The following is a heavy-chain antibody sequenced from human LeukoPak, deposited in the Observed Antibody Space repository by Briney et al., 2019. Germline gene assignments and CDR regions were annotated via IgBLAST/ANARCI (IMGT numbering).Heavy chain of an antibody. D-gene: IGHD3-22*01. CDR1: GFTFSDYT. V-gene: IGHV3-30*04. Sequence: GGSLRLSCAASGFTFSDYTMHWVRQAPGKGLEWVAVTLYDGTTKYYADSVKGRFTMSRDNSKNTVHLQINSLRAEDTAVYYCAREPSGPTGYDSSGRDSFDYWGQGILVTVSS. CDR3: AREPSGPTGYDSSGRDSFDY. CDR2: TLYDGTTK. J-gene: IGHJ4*02.